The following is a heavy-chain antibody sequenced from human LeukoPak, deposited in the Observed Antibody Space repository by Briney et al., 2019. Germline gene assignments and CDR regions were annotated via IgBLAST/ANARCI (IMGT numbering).Heavy chain of an antibody. J-gene: IGHJ4*02. V-gene: IGHV4-59*01. Sequence: PSETLSLTCTVSGASISSYYWSWIRQPPGKGLEWIGYIYYSGSTNYNPSLKSRVTISVDTSKNQFSLKLSSVTAADTAVYYCATAVAGDPHFDYWGQGTLVTVSS. CDR3: ATAVAGDPHFDY. CDR2: IYYSGST. CDR1: GASISSYY. D-gene: IGHD6-19*01.